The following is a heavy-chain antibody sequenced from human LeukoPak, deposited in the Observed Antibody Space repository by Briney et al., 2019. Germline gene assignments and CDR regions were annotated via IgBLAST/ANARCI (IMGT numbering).Heavy chain of an antibody. CDR3: AKEIWPTVTTPGHTYFDY. CDR2: TYYRSKWYN. CDR1: GDSVSSNSAA. Sequence: PSQTLSLTCAISGDSVSSNSAAWNWIRQSPSRGLEWLGRTYYRSKWYNDYAVSVKSRITINPDTSKNQFSLQLNSVTPEDTAVYYCAKEIWPTVTTPGHTYFDYWGQGALVTVSS. J-gene: IGHJ4*02. D-gene: IGHD4-17*01. V-gene: IGHV6-1*01.